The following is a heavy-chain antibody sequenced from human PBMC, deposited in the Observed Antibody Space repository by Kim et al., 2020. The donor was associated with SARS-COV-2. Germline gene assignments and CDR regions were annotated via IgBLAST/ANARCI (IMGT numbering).Heavy chain of an antibody. V-gene: IGHV4-59*01. Sequence: SETLSLTCTVSGGSISSYYWSWIRQPPGKGLEWIGYIYYSGSTNYNPSLKSRVTISVDTSKNQFSLKLSSVTAADTAVYYCAREWGPITIFGVVTDYYGMDVWGQGTTVTVSS. CDR1: GGSISSYY. J-gene: IGHJ6*02. CDR3: AREWGPITIFGVVTDYYGMDV. CDR2: IYYSGST. D-gene: IGHD3-3*01.